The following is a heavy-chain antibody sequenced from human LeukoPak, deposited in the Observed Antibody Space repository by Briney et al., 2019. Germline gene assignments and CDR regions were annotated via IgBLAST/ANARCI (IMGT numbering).Heavy chain of an antibody. CDR3: ATYYDFWSGYQRYFQH. D-gene: IGHD3-3*01. Sequence: KTSETLSLTCTVSGGSISSSSYYWSWIRQPPGKGLEWIGEINHSGSTNYNPSLKSRVTISVDTSKNQFSLKLSSVTAADTAVYYCATYYDFWSGYQRYFQHWGQGTLVTVSS. CDR2: INHSGST. J-gene: IGHJ1*01. V-gene: IGHV4-39*07. CDR1: GGSISSSSYY.